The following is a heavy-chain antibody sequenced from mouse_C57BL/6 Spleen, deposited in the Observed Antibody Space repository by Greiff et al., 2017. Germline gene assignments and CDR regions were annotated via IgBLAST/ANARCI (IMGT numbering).Heavy chain of an antibody. CDR1: GYTFTSYW. J-gene: IGHJ2*01. CDR2: IDPSDSYT. CDR3: ARSTRYYFDY. V-gene: IGHV1-69*01. Sequence: QVQLQQSGAELVMPGASVKLSCKASGYTFTSYWMHWVKQRPGQGLEWIGEIDPSDSYTNYNQKFKGKSTLTVDKSSCTAYMQLSSLTSEDSAVYYCARSTRYYFDYWGQGTTLTVSS.